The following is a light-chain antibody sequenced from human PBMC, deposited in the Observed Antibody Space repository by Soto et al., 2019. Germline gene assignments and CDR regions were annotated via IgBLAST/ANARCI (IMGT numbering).Light chain of an antibody. J-gene: IGKJ1*01. Sequence: EVVLTQSPDTLSLPPGERATLSCRASQSISSYLAWYHQKPGQAPRLLIYDASSRATGIPARFSGSGSGTDFTLTISSLEPEDFAVYYCQQYNSWPWTFGQGTKVDIK. V-gene: IGKV3-11*01. CDR1: QSISSY. CDR2: DAS. CDR3: QQYNSWPWT.